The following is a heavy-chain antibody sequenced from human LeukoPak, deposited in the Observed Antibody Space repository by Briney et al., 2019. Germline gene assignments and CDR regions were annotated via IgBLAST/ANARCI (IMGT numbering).Heavy chain of an antibody. D-gene: IGHD1-26*01. CDR3: ARDPGIVGATAWFDP. CDR2: ISYDGSNK. Sequence: PGRSLRLSCAASGFTFSSYAVHWVRQAPGKGLGWVAVISYDGSNKYYADSVKGRFTISRDNSKNTLYLQMNSLRAEDTAVYYCARDPGIVGATAWFDPWGQGTLVTVSS. J-gene: IGHJ5*02. V-gene: IGHV3-30-3*01. CDR1: GFTFSSYA.